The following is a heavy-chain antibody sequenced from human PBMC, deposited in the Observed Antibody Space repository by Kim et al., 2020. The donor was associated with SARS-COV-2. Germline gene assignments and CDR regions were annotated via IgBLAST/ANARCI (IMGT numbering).Heavy chain of an antibody. CDR3: AKHQSSITMVRGVPENY. D-gene: IGHD3-10*01. Sequence: VKGRFTISRDNSKNTLYLQMNSLRAEDTAVYYCAKHQSSITMVRGVPENYWGQGTLVTVSS. V-gene: IGHV3-23*01. J-gene: IGHJ4*02.